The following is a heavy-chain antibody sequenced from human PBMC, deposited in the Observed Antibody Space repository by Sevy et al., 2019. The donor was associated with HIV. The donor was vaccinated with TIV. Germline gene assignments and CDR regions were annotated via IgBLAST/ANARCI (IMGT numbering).Heavy chain of an antibody. J-gene: IGHJ4*02. Sequence: SETLSLTCAVYGGSFSGYYWRWIRQPPGKGLEWIGEINHTGDTNYNPSLKSRVTISVDKSKNQFSLRLTSITAADTATYYCASLDHWGQGTLVTVSS. CDR1: GGSFSGYY. CDR2: INHTGDT. V-gene: IGHV4-34*01. CDR3: ASLDH.